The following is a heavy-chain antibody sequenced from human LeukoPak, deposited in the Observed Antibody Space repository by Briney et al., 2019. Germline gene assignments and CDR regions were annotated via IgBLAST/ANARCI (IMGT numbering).Heavy chain of an antibody. CDR2: IIPIFGTA. CDR3: ASRIAAADGTFDY. D-gene: IGHD6-13*01. CDR1: GGTFSSYA. J-gene: IGHJ4*02. Sequence: SVKVSCKASGGTFSSYAISWVRQAPGQGLEWMGGIIPIFGTANYAQKFQGRVAITADKSTSTAYMELSSLRSEDTAVYYCASRIAAADGTFDYWGQGTLVTVSS. V-gene: IGHV1-69*06.